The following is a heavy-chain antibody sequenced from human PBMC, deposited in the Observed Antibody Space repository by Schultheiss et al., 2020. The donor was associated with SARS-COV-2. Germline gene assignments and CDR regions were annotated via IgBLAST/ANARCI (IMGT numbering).Heavy chain of an antibody. Sequence: GGSLRLSCAASGFTFSSYGMHWVRQAPGKGLEWVAVISYDGSNKYYADSVKGRFTISRDNSKNTLYLQMNSLRAEDTAVYHCARALSGSYLSAFDIWGQGTMVTVSS. D-gene: IGHD1-26*01. CDR1: GFTFSSYG. CDR2: ISYDGSNK. CDR3: ARALSGSYLSAFDI. V-gene: IGHV3-30*03. J-gene: IGHJ3*02.